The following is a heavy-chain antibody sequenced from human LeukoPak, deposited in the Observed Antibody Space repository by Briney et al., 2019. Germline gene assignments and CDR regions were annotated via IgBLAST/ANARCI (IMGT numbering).Heavy chain of an antibody. V-gene: IGHV4-38-2*02. CDR1: GYSISSGYY. D-gene: IGHD5-18*01. J-gene: IGHJ3*02. Sequence: SETLSLTCTVSGYSISSGYYWGWIRQPPGKGLEWIGSGYHIGSTYFNPSLKSRVTISVDTSKNQFSLKLNSVTAADTAVYYCARYTAMVAFHAHGFDIWGQGTMVTVSS. CDR3: ARYTAMVAFHAHGFDI. CDR2: GYHIGST.